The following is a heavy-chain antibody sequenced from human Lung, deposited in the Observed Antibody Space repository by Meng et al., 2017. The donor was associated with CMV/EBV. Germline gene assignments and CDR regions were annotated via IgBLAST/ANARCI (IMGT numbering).Heavy chain of an antibody. V-gene: IGHV2-5*02. J-gene: IGHJ4*02. CDR3: AHPHHRVTQFGVVFDFDA. CDR2: VYWDDTE. D-gene: IGHD3-3*01. CDR1: GFSLSTSGVG. Sequence: SGXXLVXPTQTLTLTCSFSGFSLSTSGVGVGWIRQPPGKALEWLALVYWDDTERYSPSLSHRLTITKDTSKNHVVLTMTNMDPVDTATFFCAHPHHRVTQFGVVFDFDAXGQGXLVTVSS.